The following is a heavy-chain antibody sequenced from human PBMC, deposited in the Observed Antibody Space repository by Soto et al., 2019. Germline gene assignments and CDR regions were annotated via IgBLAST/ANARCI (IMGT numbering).Heavy chain of an antibody. V-gene: IGHV1-69*06. CDR2: IIPIFGTA. Sequence: QVQLVQSGAEVKKPGSSVKVSCKASGGTFSSYAISWVRQAPGQGLEWMGGIIPIFGTANYAQKFQGRVTITADKSTSTAYMELSSLRSEDTAVYYCARDPPDLIAVADPTWDDAFDIWGQGTMVTVSS. CDR1: GGTFSSYA. CDR3: ARDPPDLIAVADPTWDDAFDI. J-gene: IGHJ3*02. D-gene: IGHD6-19*01.